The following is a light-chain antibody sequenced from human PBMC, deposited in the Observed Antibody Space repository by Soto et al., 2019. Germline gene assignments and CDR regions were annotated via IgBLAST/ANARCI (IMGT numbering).Light chain of an antibody. Sequence: IQLTQSPSSLSASVGDRVTISCRASQGVSSYLAWYQQKPGKAPKLLIYAASTLQSGVPSRFSGSGSGTDFTLTISSLRPEDFAVYYCQQYGSSPYTFGQGTKLEIK. CDR3: QQYGSSPYT. V-gene: IGKV1-9*01. J-gene: IGKJ2*01. CDR1: QGVSSY. CDR2: AAS.